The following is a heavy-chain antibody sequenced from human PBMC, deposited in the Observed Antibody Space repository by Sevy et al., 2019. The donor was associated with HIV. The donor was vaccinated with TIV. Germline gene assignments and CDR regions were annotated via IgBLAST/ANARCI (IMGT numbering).Heavy chain of an antibody. CDR2: ISCDGSSK. CDR3: AKDCSPGPTIFDS. J-gene: IGHJ4*02. V-gene: IGHV3-30*18. CDR1: GFTFSSYG. D-gene: IGHD2-2*01. Sequence: GGSLRLSCAASGFTFSSYGMHWVRQAPGKGLEWVAGISCDGSSKYYADSVKGRFTISRDNSKNTLYLQMNSLRAEDTAEYYCAKDCSPGPTIFDSWGQGTLVTVSS.